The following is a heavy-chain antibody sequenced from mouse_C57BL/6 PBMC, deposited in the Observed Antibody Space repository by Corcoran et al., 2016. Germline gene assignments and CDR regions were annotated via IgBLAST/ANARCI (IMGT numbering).Heavy chain of an antibody. V-gene: IGHV9-3*01. Sequence: QIQLVQSGPELKKPGETVKISCKASGYTFTTYGMSWVKQAPGKGLKWMGWINTYSGVPTYADDFKGRFAFSLETSASTAYLQINNLKNEDTATYFCARCSYYSNFWFAYWGQGTLVTVSA. J-gene: IGHJ3*01. CDR1: GYTFTTYG. CDR2: INTYSGVP. D-gene: IGHD2-5*01. CDR3: ARCSYYSNFWFAY.